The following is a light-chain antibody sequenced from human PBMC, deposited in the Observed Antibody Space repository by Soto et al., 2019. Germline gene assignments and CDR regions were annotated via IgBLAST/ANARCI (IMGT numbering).Light chain of an antibody. J-gene: IGKJ1*01. CDR2: SVS. V-gene: IGKV1-12*01. CDR3: QQAKNFPWT. Sequence: DIQMTQSPSSVSASVGDRITITCRASQGVSTSLAWYQQEPGKAPKLLIYSVSNLQSGVPSRFRGSGSGPDFTLTISSLQPEDSAIYYCQQAKNFPWTFGQGTKVEIK. CDR1: QGVSTS.